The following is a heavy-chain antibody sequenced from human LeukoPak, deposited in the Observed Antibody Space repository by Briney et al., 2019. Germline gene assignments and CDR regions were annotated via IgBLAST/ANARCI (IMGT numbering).Heavy chain of an antibody. D-gene: IGHD3-22*01. J-gene: IGHJ4*02. CDR3: ARGLGGYYVVY. V-gene: IGHV4-30-2*01. Sequence: TSETLSLTCTVSGGSISSGGYYWSWIRQPPGKGLEWIGYIYHSGSTYYNPSLKSRVTISVDRSKNQFSLKLSSVTAADTAVYYCARGLGGYYVVYWGQGTLVTVSS. CDR1: GGSISSGGYY. CDR2: IYHSGST.